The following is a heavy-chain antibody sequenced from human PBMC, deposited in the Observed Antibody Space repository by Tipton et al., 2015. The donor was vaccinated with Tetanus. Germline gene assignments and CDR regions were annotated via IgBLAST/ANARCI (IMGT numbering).Heavy chain of an antibody. D-gene: IGHD3-3*01. CDR3: ARVIPQLTIFGVEDTSTGMDV. CDR2: IYYSGST. J-gene: IGHJ6*02. V-gene: IGHV4-59*01. Sequence: TLSLTCTVSGGSISSYYWSWIRQPPGKGLEWIGYIYYSGSTNYNPSLKSRVTISVDTSKNQFSLKLSSVTAADTAVYYCARVIPQLTIFGVEDTSTGMDVWGQGTTVTVSS. CDR1: GGSISSYY.